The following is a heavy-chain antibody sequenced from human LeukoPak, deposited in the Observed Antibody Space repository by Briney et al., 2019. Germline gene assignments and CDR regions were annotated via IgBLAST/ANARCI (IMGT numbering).Heavy chain of an antibody. Sequence: GASVKVSCKASGYTFTGYYMHRVRQAPGQGLEWMGWINPNSGGTNYAQKFQGWVTMTRDTSISTAYMELSRLRSDDTAVYYCARDRSIRFLESHCYYYGMDVWGQGTTVTVSS. CDR3: ARDRSIRFLESHCYYYGMDV. J-gene: IGHJ6*02. V-gene: IGHV1-2*04. D-gene: IGHD3-3*01. CDR1: GYTFTGYY. CDR2: INPNSGGT.